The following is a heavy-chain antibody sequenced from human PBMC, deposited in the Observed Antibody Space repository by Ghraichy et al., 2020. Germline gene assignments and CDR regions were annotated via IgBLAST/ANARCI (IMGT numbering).Heavy chain of an antibody. V-gene: IGHV4-59*01. CDR2: IYYSGST. Sequence: ESLNISCTVSGGSISSYYWSWIRQPPGKGLEWIGYIYYSGSTNYNPSLKSRVTISVDTSKNQFSLKLSSVTAADTAVYYCARGSSFTFGGVSYYYGMDVWGQGTTVTVSS. CDR1: GGSISSYY. CDR3: ARGSSFTFGGVSYYYGMDV. D-gene: IGHD3-16*01. J-gene: IGHJ6*02.